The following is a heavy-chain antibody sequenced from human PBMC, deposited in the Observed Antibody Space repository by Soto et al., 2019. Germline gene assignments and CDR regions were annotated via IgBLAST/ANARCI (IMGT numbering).Heavy chain of an antibody. CDR3: ARYTNFSPYYHGVDV. CDR1: GVSISSGDYY. D-gene: IGHD2-8*01. CDR2: IYYSGNT. J-gene: IGHJ6*02. V-gene: IGHV4-30-4*01. Sequence: QVQLQESGPGLVKPSQSVSLTCTVSGVSISSGDYYWSWIRQPPGKGLEWIGYIYYSGNTNYAPSLGSRLTISIDTSRNQFSLLLMSVTAADTAIYYCARYTNFSPYYHGVDVWGQGTTVTVSS.